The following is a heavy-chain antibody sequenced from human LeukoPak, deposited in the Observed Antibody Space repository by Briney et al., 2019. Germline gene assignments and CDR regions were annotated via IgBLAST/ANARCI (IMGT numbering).Heavy chain of an antibody. Sequence: GGSLRLSCAASGFTFSSYGMHWVRQAPGKGLEWVAFIRYDGSNKYYADSVKGRFTISRDNSKNTLYLQMNSLRAEDTAVYYCAKERWLLGYYFDYWGQGTLVTVSS. CDR3: AKERWLLGYYFDY. J-gene: IGHJ4*02. CDR1: GFTFSSYG. CDR2: IRYDGSNK. D-gene: IGHD5-24*01. V-gene: IGHV3-30*02.